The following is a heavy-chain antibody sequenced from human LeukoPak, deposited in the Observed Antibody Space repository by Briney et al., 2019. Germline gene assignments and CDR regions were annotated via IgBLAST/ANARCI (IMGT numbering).Heavy chain of an antibody. CDR2: IYYSGST. J-gene: IGHJ5*02. Sequence: SETLSLTCTVSGGSISSYYWGWIRQPPGKGLEWIGNIYYSGSTYYNPSLRSRLTISVDTSKNQFSLKLSSVTAADTAVYYCARGGVNWFDPWGQGTLVTVSS. CDR3: ARGGVNWFDP. CDR1: GGSISSYY. V-gene: IGHV4-39*07. D-gene: IGHD3-10*01.